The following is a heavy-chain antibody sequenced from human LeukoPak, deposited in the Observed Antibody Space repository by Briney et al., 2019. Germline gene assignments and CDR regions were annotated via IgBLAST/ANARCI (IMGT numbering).Heavy chain of an antibody. Sequence: GGSLRLSCVASGFPFSGYWMRWVRQAPGKGLVWVTRMNSDGSATYYADSVQGRFTISRDNAKNTLYLQMNSLRAEDTAMYFCAKGPNYFDSWGQGTLVTVSS. CDR2: MNSDGSAT. V-gene: IGHV3-74*01. J-gene: IGHJ4*02. CDR1: GFPFSGYW. CDR3: AKGPNYFDS.